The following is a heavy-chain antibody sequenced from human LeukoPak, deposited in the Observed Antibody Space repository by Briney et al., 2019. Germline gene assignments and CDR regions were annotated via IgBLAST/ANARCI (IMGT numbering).Heavy chain of an antibody. J-gene: IGHJ4*02. CDR2: ISSSGSNI. CDR3: ARDREGSHYATWIQLCDY. D-gene: IGHD5-18*01. Sequence: QAGGSLRLSCAASGFTFSSYEMNWVRQAPGKGLEWVAYISSSGSNIYYADSVKGRFTISRDNAKNSLYLQMNSLRAEDTAVYYCARDREGSHYATWIQLCDYWGQGALVTVSS. V-gene: IGHV3-48*03. CDR1: GFTFSSYE.